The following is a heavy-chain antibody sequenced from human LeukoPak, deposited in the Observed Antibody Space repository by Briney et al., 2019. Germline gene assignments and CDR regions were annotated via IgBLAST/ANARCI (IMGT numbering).Heavy chain of an antibody. V-gene: IGHV3-30*02. D-gene: IGHD4-23*01. CDR2: IRYDGSNK. J-gene: IGHJ4*02. CDR1: GFTFSSYG. CDR3: AKDPTGATVEMFDY. Sequence: PGGSLRLSCAASGFTFSSYGMHWVRQAPGKGLEWVAFIRYDGSNKYYADSVKGRFTISRDNSKNTLYLQMNSLRAEDTAVYYCAKDPTGATVEMFDYWGQGTLVTVSS.